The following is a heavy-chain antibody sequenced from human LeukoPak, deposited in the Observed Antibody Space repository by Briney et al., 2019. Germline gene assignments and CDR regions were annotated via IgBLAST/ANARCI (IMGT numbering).Heavy chain of an antibody. CDR1: ARSISSASYA. J-gene: IGHJ1*01. Sequence: SETLSLACTVPARSISSASYAWSCSRQPGGKGREWLGRIYTSGSTNYNPSLKRRVTISVDTSKNQFSLKLSSVTAADTAVYYCARGYSSSWYTYFQHWGQGPLVTVS. CDR2: IYTSGST. CDR3: ARGYSSSWYTYFQH. D-gene: IGHD6-13*01. V-gene: IGHV4-61*02.